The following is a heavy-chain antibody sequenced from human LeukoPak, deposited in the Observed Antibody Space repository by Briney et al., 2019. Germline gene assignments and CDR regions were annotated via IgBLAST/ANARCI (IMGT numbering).Heavy chain of an antibody. CDR1: GFTFSSYG. CDR3: ARVRGSYDYSYYFDY. D-gene: IGHD5-12*01. Sequence: GRSLRLSCAASGFTFSSYGMHWVRQAPGKGLEWVAVIWYDGSNKYYADSVKGRFTISRDNSKNTLYLQMNSLRAEDTAVYYCARVRGSYDYSYYFDYWGQGTLVTVSS. V-gene: IGHV3-33*01. J-gene: IGHJ4*02. CDR2: IWYDGSNK.